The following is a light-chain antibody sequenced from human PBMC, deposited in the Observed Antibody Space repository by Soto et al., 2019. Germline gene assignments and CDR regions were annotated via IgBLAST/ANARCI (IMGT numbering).Light chain of an antibody. V-gene: IGKV1-5*01. CDR3: QQFAISTT. Sequence: IKMSQSPSSLSASVADRVTITCRASHNIERWMAWYQQKPGKAPSLLIFDASTLHSGVPSRFSGSGSGTDFTLTISSLQPDDFATYYCQQFAISTTFGQGTKVDIK. J-gene: IGKJ1*01. CDR1: HNIERW. CDR2: DAS.